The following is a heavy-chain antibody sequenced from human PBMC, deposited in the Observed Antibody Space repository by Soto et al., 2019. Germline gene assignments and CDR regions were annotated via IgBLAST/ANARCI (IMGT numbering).Heavy chain of an antibody. CDR1: TFTFSNYA. CDR3: AKVMPAAGTDY. Sequence: GGSLRLSCVASTFTFSNYAMSWVRQAPGKGLDWVSTISGTGSSTYYADSVKGRFTISRDNSKNALYLQMNSLRAEDTALYYCAKVMPAAGTDYWGQGTLVTVSS. D-gene: IGHD6-13*01. V-gene: IGHV3-23*01. J-gene: IGHJ4*02. CDR2: ISGTGSST.